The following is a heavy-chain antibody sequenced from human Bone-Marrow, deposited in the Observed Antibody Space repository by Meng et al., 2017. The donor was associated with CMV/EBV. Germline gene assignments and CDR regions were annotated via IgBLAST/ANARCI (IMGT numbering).Heavy chain of an antibody. CDR2: ISSSSTYI. CDR1: GFTFSSYS. Sequence: GGSLRLSCAASGFTFSSYSMDWVRQAPGKGLEWVSSISSSSTYIYYADSVKGRFTISRDNAEDSLYLQINSLRTEDTVVYYCARELSTGLPDYWGQGSLVTVSS. V-gene: IGHV3-21*01. CDR3: ARELSTGLPDY. D-gene: IGHD3-10*01. J-gene: IGHJ4*02.